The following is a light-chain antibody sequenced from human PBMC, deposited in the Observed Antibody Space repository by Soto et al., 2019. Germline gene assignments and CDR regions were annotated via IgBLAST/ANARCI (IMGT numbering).Light chain of an antibody. Sequence: IVMTQSPATLSVSPGERATLSCRASQSVSSNYLAWYQQKSGQAPRLLLYGTSSRATGIPERFSGSGSGTDFTLTISRLEPEDFAVYYCQQYNNWPPLTFGQGTKVDI. J-gene: IGKJ1*01. CDR3: QQYNNWPPLT. CDR2: GTS. V-gene: IGKV3-20*01. CDR1: QSVSSNY.